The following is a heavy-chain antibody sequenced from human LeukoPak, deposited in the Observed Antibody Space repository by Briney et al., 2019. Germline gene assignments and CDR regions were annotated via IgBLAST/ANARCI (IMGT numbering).Heavy chain of an antibody. CDR2: IYYSGST. CDR3: ARHRARYSYGKTFDY. Sequence: RPSETLSLTCTVSGGSISSSSDCWGWIRQPPGKGLEWIGSIYYSGSTYYTTSLKRRVTISVDTSKNQFSLKLSSVTAADTAVYYCARHRARYSYGKTFDYWGQGTLVTVSS. J-gene: IGHJ4*02. D-gene: IGHD5-18*01. V-gene: IGHV4-39*01. CDR1: GGSISSSSDC.